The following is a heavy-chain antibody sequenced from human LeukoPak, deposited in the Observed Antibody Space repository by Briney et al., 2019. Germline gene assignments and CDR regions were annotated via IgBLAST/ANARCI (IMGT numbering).Heavy chain of an antibody. D-gene: IGHD6-13*01. Sequence: GGSLRPSCAASGFTFSSYSMNWVRQAPGKGLEWVSSISSSSSYIYYADSVKGRFTISRDNAKNSLYLQMNSLRAEDTAVYYCARDLRGKQQLDLNWFDPWGQGTLVTVSS. CDR3: ARDLRGKQQLDLNWFDP. V-gene: IGHV3-21*01. CDR1: GFTFSSYS. CDR2: ISSSSSYI. J-gene: IGHJ5*02.